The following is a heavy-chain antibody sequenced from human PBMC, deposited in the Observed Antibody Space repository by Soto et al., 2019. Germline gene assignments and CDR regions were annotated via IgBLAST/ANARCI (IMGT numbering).Heavy chain of an antibody. D-gene: IGHD6-19*01. CDR3: ARHYPAVAVTIDY. J-gene: IGHJ4*02. Sequence: ASVNVSCKASGYTFTSYYMHWVRQAPGQGLELMGIINPSGGSTSYAQKFQGRVTMTRAXXXXXVXMXLXXXXSEXTAVYYCARHYPAVAVTIDYWGQRTLVTVSS. CDR2: INPSGGST. V-gene: IGHV1-46*01. CDR1: GYTFTSYY.